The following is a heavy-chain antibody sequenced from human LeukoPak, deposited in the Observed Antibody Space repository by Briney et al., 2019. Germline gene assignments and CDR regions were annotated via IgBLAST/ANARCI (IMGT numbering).Heavy chain of an antibody. D-gene: IGHD1-26*01. V-gene: IGHV1-18*01. CDR3: ARVGGLVGATFNWFDP. CDR2: ISAYNGNT. Sequence: GTSVKVSCKASGYTFTSYGISWVRQAPGQGLEWMGWISAYNGNTNYAQKLQGRVTMTTDTFTSTAYMELRSLRSDDTAVYYCARVGGLVGATFNWFDPWGQGTLVTVSS. CDR1: GYTFTSYG. J-gene: IGHJ5*02.